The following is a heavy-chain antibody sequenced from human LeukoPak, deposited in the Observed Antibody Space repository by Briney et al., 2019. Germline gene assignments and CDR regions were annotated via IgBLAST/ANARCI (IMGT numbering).Heavy chain of an antibody. CDR2: ISGSGGST. Sequence: GGSLRLSCAASGFTFSSYAMSWVRQAPAKGLEWVSAISGSGGSTYYADSVKGRFTISRDNSKNTLYLQMNSLRAEDTAVYYCAGSGSYWTGNWFDPWGQGTLVTVSS. CDR3: AGSGSYWTGNWFDP. V-gene: IGHV3-23*01. D-gene: IGHD3-10*01. J-gene: IGHJ5*02. CDR1: GFTFSSYA.